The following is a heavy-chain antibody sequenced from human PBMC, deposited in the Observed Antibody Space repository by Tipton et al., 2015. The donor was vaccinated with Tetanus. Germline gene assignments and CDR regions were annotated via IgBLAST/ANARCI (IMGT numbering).Heavy chain of an antibody. Sequence: TLSLTCTVSGGSISSYYWSWIRRPPGKGPEWIGYVYSTATTYYNPSLKSRVTISIDTSRNQFSLKLSSVTAADTAVYYCARAILTGDYMPGPLDFWGQGTPVTVSS. CDR1: GGSISSYY. D-gene: IGHD3-9*01. CDR2: VYSTATT. J-gene: IGHJ4*02. V-gene: IGHV4-59*01. CDR3: ARAILTGDYMPGPLDF.